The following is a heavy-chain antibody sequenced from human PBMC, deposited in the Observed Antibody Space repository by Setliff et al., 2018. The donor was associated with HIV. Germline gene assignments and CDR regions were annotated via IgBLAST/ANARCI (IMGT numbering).Heavy chain of an antibody. D-gene: IGHD3-22*01. J-gene: IGHJ4*02. V-gene: IGHV4-34*01. CDR2: INHSGST. CDR1: GESFSGYY. Sequence: SETLSLTCTVYGESFSGYYWTWIRQSPGKGLEWIGEINHSGSTKHNPSLKSRVTISIDTSKNQLSLKLTSVTAEDTGVYYCARQAHPRGYYGSAGLFDYWGQGTPVTVSS. CDR3: ARQAHPRGYYGSAGLFDY.